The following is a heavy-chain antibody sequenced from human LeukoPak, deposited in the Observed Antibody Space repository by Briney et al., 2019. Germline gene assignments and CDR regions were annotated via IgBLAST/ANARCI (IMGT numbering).Heavy chain of an antibody. Sequence: SETLSLTCTVSGGSISSGGYYWSWIRQHPGKGLEWIGEIYHSGSTNYNPSLKSGVTISVDKRKNQLSMNLSSVTAADTAVYYCARGSTGAYYFDYWGQGNLVTVSS. J-gene: IGHJ4*02. CDR1: GGSISSGGYY. CDR3: ARGSTGAYYFDY. CDR2: IYHSGST. D-gene: IGHD2-15*01. V-gene: IGHV4-31*03.